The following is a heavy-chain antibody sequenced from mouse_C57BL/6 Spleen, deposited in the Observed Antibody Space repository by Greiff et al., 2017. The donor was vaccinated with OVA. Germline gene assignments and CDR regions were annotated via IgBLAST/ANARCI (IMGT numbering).Heavy chain of an antibody. J-gene: IGHJ2*01. V-gene: IGHV1-69*01. CDR2: IDPSDSYT. CDR3: GLLRYKAYFDY. CDR1: GYTFTSYW. Sequence: QVQLQQPGAELVMPGASVKLSCKASGYTFTSYWMHWVKQRPGQGLEWIGEIDPSDSYTNYNQKFKGKSTLTVDKSSSTAYMQLSSLTSEDSAVYYCGLLRYKAYFDYWGQGTTRTVSS. D-gene: IGHD1-1*01.